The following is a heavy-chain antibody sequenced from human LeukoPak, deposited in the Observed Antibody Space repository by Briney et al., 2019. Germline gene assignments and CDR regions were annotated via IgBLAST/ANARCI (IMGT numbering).Heavy chain of an antibody. J-gene: IGHJ4*02. CDR2: ISSSSIYI. CDR3: AKGESNSGWLLFDY. Sequence: GGSLRLSCAASGFTFSSNSMNWVRQAPGKGLEWVSSISSSSIYIYYADSVKGRFTISRDNAKNSLYLQVNSLRAEDTAVYYCAKGESNSGWLLFDYWGQGTLVTVSS. V-gene: IGHV3-21*04. D-gene: IGHD5-12*01. CDR1: GFTFSSNS.